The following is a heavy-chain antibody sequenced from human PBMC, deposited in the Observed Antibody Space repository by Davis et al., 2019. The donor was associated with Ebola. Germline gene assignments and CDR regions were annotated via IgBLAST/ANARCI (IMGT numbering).Heavy chain of an antibody. V-gene: IGHV4-59*11. Sequence: PSETLSLTCTVSGGSITSHYWSWIRQPPGQGLEWIGYIHYTGSTKYNPSLKSRVTISVHTSKKNFSLKLTSPTAADTAVYYCLWTGFGGGVWGQGTTVTVSS. CDR2: IHYTGST. D-gene: IGHD1-14*01. CDR1: GGSITSHY. CDR3: LWTGFGGGV. J-gene: IGHJ6*02.